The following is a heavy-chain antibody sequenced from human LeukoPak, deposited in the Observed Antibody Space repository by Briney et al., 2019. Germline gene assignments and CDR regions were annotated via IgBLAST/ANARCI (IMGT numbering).Heavy chain of an antibody. CDR2: ISYDGSNK. CDR3: AKALPNYYDSSGPSYFDY. CDR1: GFTFSSYA. D-gene: IGHD3-22*01. V-gene: IGHV3-30-3*01. Sequence: GGSLRLSCAASGFTFSSYAMHWVRQAPGKGLEWVAVISYDGSNKYYADSVKGRFTISRDNSKNTLYLQMNSLRAEDTAVYYCAKALPNYYDSSGPSYFDYWGQGTLVTVSS. J-gene: IGHJ4*02.